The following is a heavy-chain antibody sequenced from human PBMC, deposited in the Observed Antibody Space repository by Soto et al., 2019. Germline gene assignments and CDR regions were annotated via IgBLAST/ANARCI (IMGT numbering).Heavy chain of an antibody. CDR3: ASGTLGWYFDL. Sequence: QVQLQESGPGLVKPSETLSLTCTVSGGSISSYYWSWIRQPPGKGLEWIGYIYYSGSTNYNPSLKSRVTISVDTSKNQFSLKLSSVTAADTAVYYCASGTLGWYFDLWGRGTLVTVSS. V-gene: IGHV4-59*01. CDR2: IYYSGST. J-gene: IGHJ2*01. CDR1: GGSISSYY. D-gene: IGHD7-27*01.